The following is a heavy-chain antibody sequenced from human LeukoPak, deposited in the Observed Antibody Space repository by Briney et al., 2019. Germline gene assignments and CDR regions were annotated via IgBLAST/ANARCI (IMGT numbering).Heavy chain of an antibody. J-gene: IGHJ4*02. V-gene: IGHV3-23*01. CDR1: GFTFSTYG. Sequence: GGSLRLSCAASGFTFSTYGMNWVRQAPGKGLEWVSGISGSGASTYYADSVKGRFTISRDNSKNTVYLQINSLTAEDTAVYYCGRDSRWAQPDYWGQGTLVTVSS. CDR3: GRDSRWAQPDY. D-gene: IGHD5-24*01. CDR2: ISGSGAST.